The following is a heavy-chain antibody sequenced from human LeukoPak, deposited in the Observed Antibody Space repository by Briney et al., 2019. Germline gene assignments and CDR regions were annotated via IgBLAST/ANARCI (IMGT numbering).Heavy chain of an antibody. CDR1: GFTFSIYS. V-gene: IGHV3-48*01. Sequence: PGGSLRLSCAASGFTFSIYSMNWVRQAPGKGLEWISYISTSSNTIYYADSVKGRFTISRDNAKNSLYLQMNSLRAEDTAVYYCARDRYDSSGYWRYYFDYWGQGTLVTVSS. D-gene: IGHD3-22*01. CDR3: ARDRYDSSGYWRYYFDY. J-gene: IGHJ4*02. CDR2: ISTSSNTI.